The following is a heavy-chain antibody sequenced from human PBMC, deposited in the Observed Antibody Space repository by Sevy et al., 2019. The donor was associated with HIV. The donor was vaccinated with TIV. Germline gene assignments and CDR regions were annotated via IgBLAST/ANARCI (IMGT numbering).Heavy chain of an antibody. D-gene: IGHD2-21*02. CDR3: AKWSGDYPLYYCDF. CDR1: GSTFKNHG. V-gene: IGHV3-30*02. CDR2: VRSDDTGV. Sequence: GGSLRLSCEVSGSTFKNHGMHWVRQAPGKGLEWLAAVRSDDTGVDYAASVKGRFIIYRDIFKNTLYLQMNSLRVEDTAVYYCAKWSGDYPLYYCDFWGQGTLVTVSS. J-gene: IGHJ4*02.